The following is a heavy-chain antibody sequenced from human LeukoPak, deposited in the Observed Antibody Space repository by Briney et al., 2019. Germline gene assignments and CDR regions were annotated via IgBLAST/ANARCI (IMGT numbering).Heavy chain of an antibody. CDR1: GGTFSSYA. CDR2: IIPIFGIA. J-gene: IGHJ5*02. CDR3: ARDPRGIAAAGTGWFDP. D-gene: IGHD6-13*01. V-gene: IGHV1-69*04. Sequence: SVKVSCKASGGTFSSYAVSWVRQAPGQGLKWMGRIIPIFGIANYAQKFQGRVTITADKSTSTAYMELSSLRSEDTAVYYCARDPRGIAAAGTGWFDPWGQGTLVTVSS.